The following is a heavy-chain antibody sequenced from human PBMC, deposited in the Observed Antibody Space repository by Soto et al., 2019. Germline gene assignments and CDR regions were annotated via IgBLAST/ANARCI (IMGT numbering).Heavy chain of an antibody. D-gene: IGHD2-21*01. Sequence: SVKVSCKASGFTFTSSAVQWVRQARGQRLEWIGWIVVGSGNTNYAQKFQERVTITRDMSTSTAYMELSSLRSEDTAVYYCAALRPFSYCGGDCFDYWGQGTLVTVSS. V-gene: IGHV1-58*01. CDR3: AALRPFSYCGGDCFDY. CDR2: IVVGSGNT. J-gene: IGHJ4*02. CDR1: GFTFTSSA.